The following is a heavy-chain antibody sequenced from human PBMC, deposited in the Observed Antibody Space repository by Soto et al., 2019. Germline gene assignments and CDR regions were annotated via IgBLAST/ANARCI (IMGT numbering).Heavy chain of an antibody. D-gene: IGHD2-21*02. V-gene: IGHV4-4*02. J-gene: IGHJ5*02. CDR3: AREIVTAGGNHYFVP. CDR2: VYHTGDT. Sequence: QVQLQESGPRLVKPSGSLSLTCGVSGGTVASSHWWSWVRQSPGAGLEWIGNVYHTGDTNFNPSLLSRVNISVNKSNNKFSLRLTSLPAAATAVYFCAREIVTAGGNHYFVPWGPGNLVTVS. CDR1: GGTVASSHW.